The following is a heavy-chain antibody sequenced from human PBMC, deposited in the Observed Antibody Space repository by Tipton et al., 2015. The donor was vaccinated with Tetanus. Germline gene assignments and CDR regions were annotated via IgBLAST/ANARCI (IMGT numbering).Heavy chain of an antibody. CDR2: ISYSGST. Sequence: LRLSCTVSGGSVRSGDYQWNWIRQPPGKGLEWLAYISYSGSTNSNYALKSRITISRDTSKNQISLKLTSVTAADTAVYYCARADYNFPKKGPFDSWGQGTLVIVSS. J-gene: IGHJ4*02. D-gene: IGHD3-3*01. CDR3: ARADYNFPKKGPFDS. CDR1: GGSVRSGDYQ. V-gene: IGHV4-61*08.